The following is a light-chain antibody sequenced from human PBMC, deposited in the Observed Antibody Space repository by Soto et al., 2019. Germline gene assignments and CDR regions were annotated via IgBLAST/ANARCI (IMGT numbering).Light chain of an antibody. CDR1: SSNIGSNY. J-gene: IGLJ1*01. V-gene: IGLV1-47*01. CDR3: AAWDNSLSDV. Sequence: SALTQPPSASGTPGQRVTISCSGSSSNIGSNYVYWYQQLPGTAPKLLIYRNNQRPSGVPDRFSGSKSGTSASLAISWLRSEDEADYYCAAWDNSLSDVFGTGTK. CDR2: RNN.